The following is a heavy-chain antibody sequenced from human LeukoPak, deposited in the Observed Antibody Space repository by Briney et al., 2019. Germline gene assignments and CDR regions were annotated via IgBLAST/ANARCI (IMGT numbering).Heavy chain of an antibody. Sequence: PGGSLRLSREASGFTFTSYAMHWVRQVPGKGLEWVSSITSSGDGTFYTDSLSGRFTISRDNGKKAVFLQMKSLRRGDSALYFCAKGTDTTGRQNFGIWGQGTLVTVSS. D-gene: IGHD2-8*02. J-gene: IGHJ1*01. V-gene: IGHV3-23*01. CDR2: ITSSGDGT. CDR3: AKGTDTTGRQNFGI. CDR1: GFTFTSYA.